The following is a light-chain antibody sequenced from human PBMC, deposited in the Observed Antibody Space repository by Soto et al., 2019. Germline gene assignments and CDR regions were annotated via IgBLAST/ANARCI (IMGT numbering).Light chain of an antibody. V-gene: IGLV2-14*01. CDR3: SSYSSGSTLLL. J-gene: IGLJ2*01. Sequence: QSALTQPASVSGSPGQSITISCTGTSSDIGTYRSVSWYQQYPGEAPKIMIYEINNRPSGVSNRFSGSKSGNTASLTISGLQATDEADYYCSSYSSGSTLLLFGGGTKVTVL. CDR1: SSDIGTYRS. CDR2: EIN.